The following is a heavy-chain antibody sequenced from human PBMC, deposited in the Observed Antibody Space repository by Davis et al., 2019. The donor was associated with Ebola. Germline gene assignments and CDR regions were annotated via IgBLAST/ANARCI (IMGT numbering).Heavy chain of an antibody. CDR3: ARAYSNYVSYFDY. V-gene: IGHV3-48*02. D-gene: IGHD4-11*01. Sequence: PGGSLRLSCAASGFTFSSYSINWVRQAPGKGLEWVSYISSSSSAIYYADSVKGRFTISRDNAKNSLYLQMDSLRDEDTAVYYCARAYSNYVSYFDYWGQGTLVTVSS. J-gene: IGHJ4*02. CDR1: GFTFSSYS. CDR2: ISSSSSAI.